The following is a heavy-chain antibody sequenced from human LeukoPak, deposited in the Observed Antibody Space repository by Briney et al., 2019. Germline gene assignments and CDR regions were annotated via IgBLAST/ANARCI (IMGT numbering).Heavy chain of an antibody. Sequence: SVKVSCKASGGTFSSYAISWVRQAPGQGLEWMGGIIPIFGTANYAQKFQGRVTITADESTRTAYMELRTLRSEDTAIYYCARGRYSSSINSMDVWGQGTTVTVSS. CDR2: IIPIFGTA. J-gene: IGHJ6*02. CDR3: ARGRYSSSINSMDV. V-gene: IGHV1-69*01. CDR1: GGTFSSYA. D-gene: IGHD6-6*01.